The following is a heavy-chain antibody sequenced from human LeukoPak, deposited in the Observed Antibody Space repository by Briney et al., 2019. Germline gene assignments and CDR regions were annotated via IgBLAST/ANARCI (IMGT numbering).Heavy chain of an antibody. Sequence: GGSLRLSCAASGFTFSSYAMSWVRQAPGKGLEWVSYISSTAYTIFYADSVKGRFTISRDNAKNSLYLQMNSLRAEDTAIYYCARVDYDRSGEDANAEYFQHWGQGTLVTVSS. J-gene: IGHJ1*01. CDR2: ISSTAYTI. CDR1: GFTFSSYA. CDR3: ARVDYDRSGEDANAEYFQH. V-gene: IGHV3-48*03. D-gene: IGHD3-22*01.